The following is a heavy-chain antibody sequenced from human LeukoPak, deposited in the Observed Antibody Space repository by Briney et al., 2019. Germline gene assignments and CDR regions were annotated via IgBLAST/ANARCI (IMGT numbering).Heavy chain of an antibody. J-gene: IGHJ4*02. D-gene: IGHD6-13*01. CDR2: ISGSGGST. CDR3: AKVSLAAAGPPDY. CDR1: GFTFSSYA. V-gene: IGHV3-23*01. Sequence: GGSLRLSCAASGFTFSSYAMSWVGPAPGNGLEWVSAISGSGGSTYYADSVKGRFTISRDNSKNTLYLQMNSLRAEDTAVYYCAKVSLAAAGPPDYWGQGTLVTVSS.